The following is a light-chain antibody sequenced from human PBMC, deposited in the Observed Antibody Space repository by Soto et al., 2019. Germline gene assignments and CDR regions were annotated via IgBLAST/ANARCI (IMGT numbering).Light chain of an antibody. CDR3: QQSYSTPPT. V-gene: IGKV1-39*01. Sequence: DIQMTQSPSPLSASVGDRVTITCRASQSISSYLNWYQQKPGKAPKLLIYAASSLQSGVPSRFSGSGSGTDFTLTISSLQPEDFATYYCQQSYSTPPTFGQGTRWIS. J-gene: IGKJ1*01. CDR1: QSISSY. CDR2: AAS.